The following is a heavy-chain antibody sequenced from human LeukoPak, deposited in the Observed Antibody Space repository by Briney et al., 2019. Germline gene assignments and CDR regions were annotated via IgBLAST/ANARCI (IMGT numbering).Heavy chain of an antibody. D-gene: IGHD2-15*01. J-gene: IGHJ4*02. Sequence: SETLSLTCAVYGGSFSGYYWNWIRQPPGKGLEWIGEINHSGSTNYNPSLKSRVTISIDTSKNQFSLKLSSVTAADTAVYYCVLQVAPTSCFDYWGQGTLVTVSS. CDR2: INHSGST. CDR1: GGSFSGYY. V-gene: IGHV4-34*01. CDR3: VLQVAPTSCFDY.